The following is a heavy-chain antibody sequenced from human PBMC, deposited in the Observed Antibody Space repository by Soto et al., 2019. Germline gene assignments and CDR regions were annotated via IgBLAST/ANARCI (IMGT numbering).Heavy chain of an antibody. J-gene: IGHJ4*02. V-gene: IGHV4-34*01. D-gene: IGHD5-12*01. CDR3: ARGTGGYDYNKKGPFDY. CDR2: INHSGST. CDR1: GGSFSGYC. Sequence: SETLSLTCAVYGGSFSGYCWSWIRQPPGKGLEWIGEINHSGSTNYNPSLKSRVTISVDTSKNQFSLKLSSVTAADTAVYYCARGTGGYDYNKKGPFDYWGQGTLVTVSS.